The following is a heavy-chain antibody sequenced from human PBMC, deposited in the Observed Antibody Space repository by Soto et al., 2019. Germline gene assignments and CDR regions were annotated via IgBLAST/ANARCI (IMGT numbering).Heavy chain of an antibody. Sequence: EVQLVESGGGLVQPGGYLRLSCAASGFTFSTYWMTWVRRPPGKGLEWVANLDQDGSERYYVDSVRGRFTISRDNAKNALSRQMNSLRAEDTAVYYCVCGGNFFVYWGQGNLVTVSP. CDR2: LDQDGSER. V-gene: IGHV3-7*01. CDR1: GFTFSTYW. J-gene: IGHJ4*02. D-gene: IGHD3-16*01. CDR3: VCGGNFFVY.